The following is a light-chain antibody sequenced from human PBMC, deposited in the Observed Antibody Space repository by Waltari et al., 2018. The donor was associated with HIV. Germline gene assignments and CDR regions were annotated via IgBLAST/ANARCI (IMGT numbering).Light chain of an antibody. V-gene: IGLV7-46*01. CDR2: DTT. J-gene: IGLJ3*02. Sequence: QAVVTQEPSLTVSPGGTITLTCGASTGAVTSVHYPYWFQQKPGQAPRTVIYDTTNTHSWTPARFSGSLLGGKAALTLSGAQPEDEADYYCLLYYSGARVFGGGTKLTVL. CDR1: TGAVTSVHY. CDR3: LLYYSGARV.